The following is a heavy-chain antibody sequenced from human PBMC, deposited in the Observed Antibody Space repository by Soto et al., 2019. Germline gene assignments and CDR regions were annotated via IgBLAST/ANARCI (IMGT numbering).Heavy chain of an antibody. J-gene: IGHJ5*02. V-gene: IGHV4-4*07. CDR3: VREIAAAKTADWFDP. CDR2: IYTSGST. Sequence: SETLSLTCTVSGGSISSYYWSWIRQPAGKGLEWIGRIYTSGSTNYNPSLKSRVTMSVDTSKNQFSLKLSSVTAADTAVYYCVREIAAAKTADWFDPWGQGTLVTVSS. CDR1: GGSISSYY. D-gene: IGHD6-13*01.